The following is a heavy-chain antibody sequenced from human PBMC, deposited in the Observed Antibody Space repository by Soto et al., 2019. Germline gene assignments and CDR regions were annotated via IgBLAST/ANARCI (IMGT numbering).Heavy chain of an antibody. CDR1: GFTFRSYV. D-gene: IGHD3-16*01. J-gene: IGHJ1*01. CDR2: TSYDGSNK. V-gene: IGHV3-30*19. Sequence: QVHLVESGGGVVQPGTSLRVSCVGSGFTFRSYVIHWVRQAPGKGLEWVALTSYDGSNKYYGDSVRGRFTISRDNSRNTVDLQMDSLRLEDTAPYYCARWGTTGGLDVWGQGTLVSVSS. CDR3: ARWGTTGGLDV.